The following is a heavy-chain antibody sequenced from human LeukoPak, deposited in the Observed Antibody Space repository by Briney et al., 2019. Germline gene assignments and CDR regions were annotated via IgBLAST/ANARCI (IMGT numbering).Heavy chain of an antibody. D-gene: IGHD2-15*01. Sequence: GGSLRLSCAVSGFTVSSNYMSWVRQAPGKGLEWVSVIYSGGSTDYADSVKGRFTISRDNSENTVYLQMNSLKAEDTAVYYCAKDVRGGCSGANCYHWGQGTLVTVSS. CDR2: IYSGGST. CDR1: GFTVSSNY. V-gene: IGHV3-53*01. J-gene: IGHJ4*02. CDR3: AKDVRGGCSGANCYH.